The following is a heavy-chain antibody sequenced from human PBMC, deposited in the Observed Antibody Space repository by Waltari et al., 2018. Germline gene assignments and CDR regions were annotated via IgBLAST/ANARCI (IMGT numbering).Heavy chain of an antibody. CDR2: MSGSGGST. Sequence: EVQLLESGGGLVQPGGSLRLSCAASGFTFSSYAMSWVRQAPGKGLELVAAMSGSGGSTYYADSVKGRFTIARDNSKNTLYLQMNSLRAEDTAVYYCANTLGAGDGAFDIWGQGTMVTVSS. CDR1: GFTFSSYA. D-gene: IGHD1-26*01. CDR3: ANTLGAGDGAFDI. V-gene: IGHV3-23*01. J-gene: IGHJ3*02.